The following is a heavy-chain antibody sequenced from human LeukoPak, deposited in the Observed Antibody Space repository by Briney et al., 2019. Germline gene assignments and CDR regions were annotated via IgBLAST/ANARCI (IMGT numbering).Heavy chain of an antibody. Sequence: ASVNVSCKASGYTFTGYYMHWVRQAPGQGLECMGCINPKCCGTNYTQKFQGRVTITRDTSISTAYMELSRRRCDATAVYYGARVDGSGSIFDDWGQGTLVTASS. D-gene: IGHD3-10*01. CDR1: GYTFTGYY. J-gene: IGHJ4*02. CDR2: INPKCCGT. V-gene: IGHV1-2*02. CDR3: ARVDGSGSIFDD.